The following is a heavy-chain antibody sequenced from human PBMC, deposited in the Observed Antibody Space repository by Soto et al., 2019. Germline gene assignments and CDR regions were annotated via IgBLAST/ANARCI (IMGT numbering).Heavy chain of an antibody. D-gene: IGHD3-3*01. Sequence: EVQLVESGGGLVEPGGSLRLSCAASGFTFKSAWMTWVRQAPGKGLEWVGRIYSRADGGTTYYAAPVKCRFTISRDDSEDTLFLQMRNLKTEDTAVYFCATEQTFCSGCFDSWGQGTLVTVSS. J-gene: IGHJ4*02. CDR3: ATEQTFCSGCFDS. CDR1: GFTFKSAW. V-gene: IGHV3-15*07. CDR2: IYSRADGGTT.